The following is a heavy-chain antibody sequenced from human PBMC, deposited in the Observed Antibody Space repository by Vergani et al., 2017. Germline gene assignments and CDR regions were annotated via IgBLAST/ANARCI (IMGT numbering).Heavy chain of an antibody. J-gene: IGHJ4*02. V-gene: IGHV3-23*01. CDR1: GFTFSSYA. Sequence: EVQLLESGGGLVQPGGCLRLSCAASGFTFSSYAMSWVRQAPGKGLEWVSAISGSGGSTYYADSVKGRFTISRDNSKNTLYLQMNSLRAEDTAVYYCARSENGYRSGYYFDYWGQGTLVTVSS. D-gene: IGHD6-25*01. CDR3: ARSENGYRSGYYFDY. CDR2: ISGSGGST.